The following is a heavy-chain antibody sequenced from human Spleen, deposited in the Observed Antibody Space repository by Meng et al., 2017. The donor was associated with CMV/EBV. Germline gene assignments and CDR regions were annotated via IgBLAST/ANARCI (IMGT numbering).Heavy chain of an antibody. CDR2: MHPNSGDT. Sequence: ASVKVSCKASGYTFTGYYMHWVRQAPGQGLEWMGSMHPNSGDTEYAQKFQGRVTMTGDTSITTAYMELSNLISDDTAVYYCARAPVAALFVWNRGKWFDPWGQGTLVTVSS. D-gene: IGHD6-19*01. V-gene: IGHV1-2*02. CDR1: GYTFTGYY. CDR3: ARAPVAALFVWNRGKWFDP. J-gene: IGHJ5*02.